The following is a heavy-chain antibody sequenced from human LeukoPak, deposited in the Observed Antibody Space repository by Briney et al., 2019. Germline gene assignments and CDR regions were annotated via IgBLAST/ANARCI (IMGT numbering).Heavy chain of an antibody. CDR2: ISGSGDII. J-gene: IGHJ4*02. D-gene: IGHD3-22*01. V-gene: IGHV3-23*01. CDR3: AKDPTDFDSSGQTYFDY. Sequence: GGSLRLSCAASGFTFSTCAMSWVRQAPGKGLEWVSGISGSGDIIYYSDSVKGRFTISRDNSKNTLFLQMNSLRAEDSALYYYAKDPTDFDSSGQTYFDYWGQGTLVTVSS. CDR1: GFTFSTCA.